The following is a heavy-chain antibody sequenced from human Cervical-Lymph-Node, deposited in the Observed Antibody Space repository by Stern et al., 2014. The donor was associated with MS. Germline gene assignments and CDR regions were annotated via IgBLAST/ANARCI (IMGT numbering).Heavy chain of an antibody. Sequence: VQLVESGAEVKKPGESLKISCEASGYLFDDYWIGWVRQMSGRGLELVAIIFPRDSNTRYSPSVQGQVTISADKSISTAYLQGSSLKAPDPAMYYCARSPATPSGYDRFDYWGQGALVTVSS. CDR3: ARSPATPSGYDRFDY. CDR2: IFPRDSNT. V-gene: IGHV5-51*03. D-gene: IGHD5-12*01. CDR1: GYLFDDYW. J-gene: IGHJ4*02.